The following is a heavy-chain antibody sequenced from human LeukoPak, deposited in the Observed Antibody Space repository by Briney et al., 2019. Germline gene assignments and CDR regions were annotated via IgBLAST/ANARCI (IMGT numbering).Heavy chain of an antibody. J-gene: IGHJ4*02. D-gene: IGHD7-27*01. CDR2: ITTSDGNT. CDR3: AKDGGLWVSAHWGDS. Sequence: GGSLRLSCTASGFTFTSYAMSWVRQAPGKGLEWVSTITTSDGNTYYADSVKGRFTVSRDNSKNTLFLQMNSLRAEDTAVYYCAKDGGLWVSAHWGDSWGRGTLVTVSS. V-gene: IGHV3-23*01. CDR1: GFTFTSYA.